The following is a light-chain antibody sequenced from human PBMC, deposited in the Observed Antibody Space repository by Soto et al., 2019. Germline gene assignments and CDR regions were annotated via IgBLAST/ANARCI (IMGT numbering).Light chain of an antibody. CDR1: QSVSSSY. CDR3: QQYITSPAWT. CDR2: GES. Sequence: EIVLTQSPGTLSLSPGERATLSCRASQSVSSSYLAWYQQKPGQAPRLLIYGESSRATGIPERFSASGSGTDFTLTISRLEPEDFAVYYCQQYITSPAWTFGQGTKVEIK. V-gene: IGKV3-20*01. J-gene: IGKJ1*01.